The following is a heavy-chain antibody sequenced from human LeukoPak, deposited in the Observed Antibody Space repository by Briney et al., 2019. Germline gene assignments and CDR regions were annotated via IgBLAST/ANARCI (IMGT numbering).Heavy chain of an antibody. J-gene: IGHJ6*02. CDR1: GFTVSSNY. Sequence: GGSLRLSCAASGFTVSSNYMSWVRQAPGKGLEWVSVIYSGGSTYYADSVKGRFTISRDNSKNTLYLQMNSLRAEDTAVYYCARVVGDGYNYHYYYGMDVWGQGTTVTVSS. CDR3: ARVVGDGYNYHYYYGMDV. D-gene: IGHD5-24*01. CDR2: IYSGGST. V-gene: IGHV3-53*01.